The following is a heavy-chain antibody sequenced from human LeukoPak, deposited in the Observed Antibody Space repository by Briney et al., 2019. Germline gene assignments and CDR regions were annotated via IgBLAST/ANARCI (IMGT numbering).Heavy chain of an antibody. D-gene: IGHD3-16*01. V-gene: IGHV3-7*03. CDR2: IKQDGSEK. CDR3: ARHPRTLFWGVMVATGKFDP. J-gene: IGHJ5*02. CDR1: GFTFSSYW. Sequence: GGSLRLSCAASGFTFSSYWMSWVRQAPGKGLEWVANIKQDGSEKYYVDSVKGRFTISRDNAKNSLYLQMNSLRAEDTAVYYCARHPRTLFWGVMVATGKFDPWGPGILVTVSS.